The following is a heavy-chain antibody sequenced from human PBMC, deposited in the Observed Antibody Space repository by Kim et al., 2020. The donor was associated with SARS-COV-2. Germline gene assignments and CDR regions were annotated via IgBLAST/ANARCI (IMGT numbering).Heavy chain of an antibody. V-gene: IGHV4-31*03. CDR3: ARDHIAVYDFWSGYSSYYYYYGMDV. J-gene: IGHJ6*02. CDR1: GGSISSGGYY. D-gene: IGHD3-3*01. Sequence: SETLSLTCTVSGGSISSGGYYWSWIRQHPGKGLEWIGYIYYSGSTYYNPSLKSRVTISVDTSKNQFSLKLSSVTAADTAVYYCARDHIAVYDFWSGYSSYYYYYGMDVWGQGTTVTVSS. CDR2: IYYSGST.